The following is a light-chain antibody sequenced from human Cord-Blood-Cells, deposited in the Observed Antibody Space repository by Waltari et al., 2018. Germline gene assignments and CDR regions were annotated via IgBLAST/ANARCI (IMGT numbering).Light chain of an antibody. CDR1: SSDVGGYNY. V-gene: IGLV2-11*01. J-gene: IGLJ3*02. Sequence: QSALTQPRSVSGSPGQSVTISCTGTSSDVGGYNYVSWYQQHPGKAPKLMSYEVSKRPSGVPDVFSGSKSVNTASLTISGLQAEDEADYYGCSYAGSFTWVFGGGTKLTVL. CDR3: CSYAGSFTWV. CDR2: EVS.